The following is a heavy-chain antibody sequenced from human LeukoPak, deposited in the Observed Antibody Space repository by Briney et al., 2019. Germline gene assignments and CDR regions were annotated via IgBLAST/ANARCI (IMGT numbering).Heavy chain of an antibody. J-gene: IGHJ6*02. CDR2: INHSGST. D-gene: IGHD4-23*01. Sequence: PSETLSLTCVVYGGSFSGYYWSWIRQPPGKGLEWIGEINHSGSTNYNPSLKSRVTISVDMSKNQFSLKLSSVTAADTAVYYCASTYGDNPRYYYYGMDVWGQGTTVTVSS. V-gene: IGHV4-34*01. CDR1: GGSFSGYY. CDR3: ASTYGDNPRYYYYGMDV.